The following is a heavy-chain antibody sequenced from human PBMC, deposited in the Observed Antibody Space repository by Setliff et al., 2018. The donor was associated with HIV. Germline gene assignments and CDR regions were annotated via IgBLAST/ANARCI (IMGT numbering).Heavy chain of an antibody. D-gene: IGHD1-26*01. J-gene: IGHJ3*02. V-gene: IGHV1-3*01. CDR2: INAGDDNT. Sequence: ASVKVSCKAFGYTFSTNAIHWVRQAPGQRLEWMGYINAGDDNTRYSEKFQGRVTITRDTSASTAYMELSSLRSEDTAVYYCAGVGTYSGSYRDAFDIWGQGTMVTVSS. CDR1: GYTFSTNA. CDR3: AGVGTYSGSYRDAFDI.